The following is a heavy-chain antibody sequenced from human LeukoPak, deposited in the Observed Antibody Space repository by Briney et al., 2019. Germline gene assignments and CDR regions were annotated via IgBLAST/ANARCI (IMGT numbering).Heavy chain of an antibody. CDR1: GYTFTGYY. Sequence: ASVKVSCKASGYTFTGYYMHWVRQAPGQGLEWMGWINPNSGGTNYAQKFQGRVTMTRDTSISTAYMELSRLRSDDTAVYYCARGSIVGATFEYFDYWGQGTLVTVSS. D-gene: IGHD1-26*01. CDR2: INPNSGGT. CDR3: ARGSIVGATFEYFDY. J-gene: IGHJ4*02. V-gene: IGHV1-2*02.